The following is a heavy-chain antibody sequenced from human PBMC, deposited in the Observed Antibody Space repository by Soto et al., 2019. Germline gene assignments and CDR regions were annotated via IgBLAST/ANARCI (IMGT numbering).Heavy chain of an antibody. CDR3: ARWDSSSWGKFDP. CDR2: IIPIFGTA. CDR1: GGTFSSYA. D-gene: IGHD6-13*01. J-gene: IGHJ5*02. Sequence: EASVKVSCKASGGTFSSYAISWVRQAPGQGLEWMGGIIPIFGTANYAQKFQGRVTITADESTSTAYMELSSLRSEDTAVYYCARWDSSSWGKFDPWGQGTLVTVSS. V-gene: IGHV1-69*13.